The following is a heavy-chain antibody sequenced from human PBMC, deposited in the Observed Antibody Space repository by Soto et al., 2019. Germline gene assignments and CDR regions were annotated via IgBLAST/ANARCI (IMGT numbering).Heavy chain of an antibody. D-gene: IGHD1-7*01. CDR2: IDPSDSYT. J-gene: IGHJ4*02. Sequence: GESLKISCKGSGYSFTNYWINWVRQMSGKGLEWMGRIDPSDSYTNYSPSFQGHVTISVDKSITTAYLQWSSLQASDTAMYYCAIRTPSKDYWGKGTLVTVSS. CDR3: AIRTPSKDY. CDR1: GYSFTNYW. V-gene: IGHV5-10-1*01.